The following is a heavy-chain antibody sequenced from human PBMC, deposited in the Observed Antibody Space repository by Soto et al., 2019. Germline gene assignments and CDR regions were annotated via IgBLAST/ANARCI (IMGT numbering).Heavy chain of an antibody. CDR2: INAGNGNT. J-gene: IGHJ4*02. V-gene: IGHV1-3*01. CDR3: SCYGYCIGGSCRSWYYFDY. D-gene: IGHD2-15*01. Sequence: GASVKVSCKASGYTFTSYAMHWVRQAPGQRLEWMGWINAGNGNTKYSQKFQGRVTITRDTSASTVYMELSSLRSEDTAVYFFSCYGYCIGGSCRSWYYFDYWGEGTLVTVSS. CDR1: GYTFTSYA.